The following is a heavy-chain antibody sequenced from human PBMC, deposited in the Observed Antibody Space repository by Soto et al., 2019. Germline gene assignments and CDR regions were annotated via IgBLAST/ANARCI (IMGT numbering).Heavy chain of an antibody. CDR2: ISYDGSNK. J-gene: IGHJ3*02. CDR3: ANVVAVAGQDAFDI. V-gene: IGHV3-30*18. D-gene: IGHD6-19*01. Sequence: GGSLRLSCAASGFTFSSYGMHWVRQAPGKGLEWVAVISYDGSNKYYADSVKGRFTISRDNSKNTLYLQMNSLRAEDTAVYYCANVVAVAGQDAFDIWGQGTMVTVSS. CDR1: GFTFSSYG.